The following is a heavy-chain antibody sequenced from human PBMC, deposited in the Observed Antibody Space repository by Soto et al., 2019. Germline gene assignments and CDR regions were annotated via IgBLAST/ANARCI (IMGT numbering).Heavy chain of an antibody. V-gene: IGHV4-34*01. J-gene: IGHJ4*03. CDR3: ARAGDSTKFRGAQFGY. Sequence: QVQLQQWGAGLLKPSETLSLTCAVYGGSFSGYYWSWIRQPPGKGLEWIGEINHSGSTNYNPSLKRPVTISGDASKNDFPLKVSSVTAADTPVYYCARAGDSTKFRGAQFGYLGQGDLGPLSS. D-gene: IGHD3-10*01. CDR1: GGSFSGYY. CDR2: INHSGST.